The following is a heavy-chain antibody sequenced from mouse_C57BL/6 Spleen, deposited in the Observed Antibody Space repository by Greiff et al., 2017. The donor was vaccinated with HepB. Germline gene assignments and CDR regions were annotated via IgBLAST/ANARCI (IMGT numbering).Heavy chain of an antibody. CDR3: ARHDGYGYAMDY. CDR2: ISSGGSYT. Sequence: EVQGVESGGDLVKPGGSLKLSCAASGFTFSSYGMSWVRQTPDKRLEWVATISSGGSYTYYPDSVKGRFTISRDNAKNTLYLQMSSLKSEDTAMYYCARHDGYGYAMDYWGQGTSVTVSS. V-gene: IGHV5-6*01. D-gene: IGHD2-3*01. CDR1: GFTFSSYG. J-gene: IGHJ4*01.